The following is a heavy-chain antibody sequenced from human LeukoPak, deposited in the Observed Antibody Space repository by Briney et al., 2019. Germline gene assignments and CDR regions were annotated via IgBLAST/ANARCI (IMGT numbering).Heavy chain of an antibody. CDR3: AKVGYSSSWDKYNWFDP. Sequence: GGSLRLSCAASGFTFSNAWMSWVRQAPGKGLEWVSAISGSGGSTYYADSVKGRFTISRDNSKNTLYLQMNSLRAEDTAVYYCAKVGYSSSWDKYNWFDPWGQGTLVTVSS. D-gene: IGHD6-13*01. CDR2: ISGSGGST. J-gene: IGHJ5*02. V-gene: IGHV3-23*01. CDR1: GFTFSNAW.